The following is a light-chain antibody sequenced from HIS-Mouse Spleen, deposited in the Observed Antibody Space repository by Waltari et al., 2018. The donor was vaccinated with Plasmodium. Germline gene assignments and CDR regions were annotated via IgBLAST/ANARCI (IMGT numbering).Light chain of an antibody. Sequence: SYELTQSPSVSVSPGQTARITCSGDALPKQYAYWYQQKPGQAPVLVIYKDSERPSGIPERVSGSSSGTTVTLTISGVQAEDEADYYCQSADSSGTPNWVFGGGTKLTVL. CDR1: ALPKQY. J-gene: IGLJ3*02. V-gene: IGLV3-25*03. CDR3: QSADSSGTPNWV. CDR2: KDS.